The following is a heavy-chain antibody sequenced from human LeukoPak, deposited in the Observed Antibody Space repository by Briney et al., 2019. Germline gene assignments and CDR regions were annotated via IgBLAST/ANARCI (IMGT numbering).Heavy chain of an antibody. V-gene: IGHV3-30*18. CDR1: GFTFSSYG. CDR2: ISYDGSNK. Sequence: PGRSLRLSCAASGFTFSSYGMHWVRQAPGKGLEWVAVISYDGSNKYYADSVKGRFTISRDNSKNTLYLQMNSLRAEDTAVYYCAKDHGSGSYVDYWGQGTLVTVSS. D-gene: IGHD3-10*01. CDR3: AKDHGSGSYVDY. J-gene: IGHJ4*02.